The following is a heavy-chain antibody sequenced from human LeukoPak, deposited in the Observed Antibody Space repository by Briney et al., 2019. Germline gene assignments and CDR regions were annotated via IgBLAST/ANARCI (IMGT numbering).Heavy chain of an antibody. D-gene: IGHD4-11*01. CDR1: GFTFRSYW. V-gene: IGHV3-74*01. J-gene: IGHJ4*02. CDR3: ARGLVPGFLDY. CDR2: INSEESIT. Sequence: GGSLRLSCAASGFTFRSYWMHWVRQAPGKGLVWVSRINSEESITTYADSVKGRFTISRDNAKNTLYLQMNSLRAEDTAVYYCARGLVPGFLDYWGQGTPVTVSS.